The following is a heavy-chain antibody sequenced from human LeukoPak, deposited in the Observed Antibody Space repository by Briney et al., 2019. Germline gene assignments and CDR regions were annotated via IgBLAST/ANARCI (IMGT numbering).Heavy chain of an antibody. V-gene: IGHV3-15*01. CDR1: GFTFSHAW. J-gene: IGHJ4*02. Sequence: GGSLRLSCAGSGFTFSHAWMNWVRQAPGKGLEWVARIKSKSNGGTIDYAAPVKGRFTISREDSENIAYLQMNSLKTEDTAVYYCATGNYFDLWGQGTPVTVSS. CDR2: IKSKSNGGTI. CDR3: ATGNYFDL.